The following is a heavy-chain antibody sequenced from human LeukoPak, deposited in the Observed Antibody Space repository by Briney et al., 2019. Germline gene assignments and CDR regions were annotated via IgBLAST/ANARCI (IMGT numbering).Heavy chain of an antibody. D-gene: IGHD6-19*01. CDR2: ISDDGSNK. CDR1: GFTFSSYG. V-gene: IGHV3-30*18. Sequence: GGSLRLSCAASGFTFSSYGMHWVRQAPVKGLEWVAVISDDGSNKNYADSVKGRFTISRDNSKNTLYLQMNSLRAEDTAVYYCAKGRAYSSGWYYFDYWGQGTLVTVSS. J-gene: IGHJ4*02. CDR3: AKGRAYSSGWYYFDY.